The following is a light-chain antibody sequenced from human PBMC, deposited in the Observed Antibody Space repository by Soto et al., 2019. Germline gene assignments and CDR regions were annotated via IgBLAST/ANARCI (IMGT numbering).Light chain of an antibody. V-gene: IGLV3-21*04. J-gene: IGLJ2*01. CDR3: QVWDSSSAHVV. CDR2: SDP. Sequence: SYELTQPPSVSVAPGKTATISCGGNNIGSKSVHWYQRQPGQAPVLVIYSDPDLRSVIPERFSGSNSGNTATLTISRVEAGDEADYYCQVWDSSSAHVVFGGGTKLTVL. CDR1: NIGSKS.